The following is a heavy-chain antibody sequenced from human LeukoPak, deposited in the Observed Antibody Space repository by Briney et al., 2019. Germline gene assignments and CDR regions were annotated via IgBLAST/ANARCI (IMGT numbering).Heavy chain of an antibody. CDR1: GYTFTSYG. J-gene: IGHJ6*03. CDR2: MNPNSGNT. D-gene: IGHD1-7*01. Sequence: GASVKVSCKASGYTFTSYGINWVRQATGQGLEWMGWMNPNSGNTGYAQKFQGRVTMTRNTSISTAYMELSSLRSEDTAVYYCARDELTAYYYYYMDVWGKGTTVTVSS. V-gene: IGHV1-8*01. CDR3: ARDELTAYYYYYMDV.